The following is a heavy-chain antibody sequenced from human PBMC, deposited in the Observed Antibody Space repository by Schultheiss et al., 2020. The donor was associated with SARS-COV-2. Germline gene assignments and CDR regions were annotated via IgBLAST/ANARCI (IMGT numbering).Heavy chain of an antibody. V-gene: IGHV1-8*02. CDR2: MNPNSGNT. CDR1: GGTFSSYA. CDR3: ARDPIWYGGKGGYFDY. Sequence: ASVKVSCKASGGTFSSYAISWVRQAPGQRLEWMGWMNPNSGNTGYAQKFQGRVTMTRNTSISTAYMELSSLRSEDTAVYYCARDPIWYGGKGGYFDYWGQGTLVTVSS. D-gene: IGHD4-23*01. J-gene: IGHJ4*02.